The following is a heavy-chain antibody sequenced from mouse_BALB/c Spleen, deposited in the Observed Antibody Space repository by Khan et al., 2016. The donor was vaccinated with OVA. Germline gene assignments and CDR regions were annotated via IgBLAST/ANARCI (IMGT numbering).Heavy chain of an antibody. J-gene: IGHJ1*01. CDR3: ARDYGSSFEYVDV. CDR2: IWAGGST. CDR1: GFSLTSYG. V-gene: IGHV2-9*02. Sequence: VELVESGPGLVAPSQSLSITCTVSGFSLTSYGVHWVRQPPGKGLEWLGLIWAGGSTNYNSALMSRLTINKDNSKSQVFLKMNSLQTDDTAMYYCARDYGSSFEYVDVWGAGTTVTVSS. D-gene: IGHD1-1*01.